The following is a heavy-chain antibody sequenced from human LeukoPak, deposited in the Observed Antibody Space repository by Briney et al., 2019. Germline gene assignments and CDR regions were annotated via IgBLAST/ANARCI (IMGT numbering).Heavy chain of an antibody. CDR2: ISYDGSNK. Sequence: PGGSLRLSCAASGFTFSSYAMHWVRQAPGKGLEWVAVISYDGSNKYYADSVKGRFTISRDNSKNTLYLQMNSLRAEDTAVYYCARGLPLLMYGMDVWGQGTTVTVSS. V-gene: IGHV3-30-3*01. CDR3: ARGLPLLMYGMDV. CDR1: GFTFSSYA. J-gene: IGHJ6*02. D-gene: IGHD2-15*01.